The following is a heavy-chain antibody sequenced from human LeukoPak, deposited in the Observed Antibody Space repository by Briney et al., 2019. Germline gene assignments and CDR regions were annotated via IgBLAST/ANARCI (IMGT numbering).Heavy chain of an antibody. D-gene: IGHD5-12*01. CDR2: INHSGST. CDR3: ARVATTQYYFDH. CDR1: GGSFSGYY. V-gene: IGHV4-34*01. J-gene: IGHJ4*02. Sequence: SETLSLTCAVYGGSFSGYYWSWIRQPPGKGLEWIGEINHSGSTNYNPSLKSRVTISVDTSKNQFSLKLSSVTAADTAVYYCARVATTQYYFDHWGQGTLVTVSS.